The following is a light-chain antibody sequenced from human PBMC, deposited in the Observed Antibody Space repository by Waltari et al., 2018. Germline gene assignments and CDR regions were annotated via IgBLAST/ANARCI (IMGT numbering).Light chain of an antibody. V-gene: IGKV2-28*01. J-gene: IGKJ4*01. CDR2: LGS. Sequence: EIVLTPSPLSLPVTPGEPASISCRSSQSLLYSNGYNYLDWYLQKPGQSPQLLIYLGSNRASGVPDRFSGSGSGTDFTLKITRVEAEDVGVYYCMQALQTPLTFGGGTKVEIK. CDR1: QSLLYSNGYNY. CDR3: MQALQTPLT.